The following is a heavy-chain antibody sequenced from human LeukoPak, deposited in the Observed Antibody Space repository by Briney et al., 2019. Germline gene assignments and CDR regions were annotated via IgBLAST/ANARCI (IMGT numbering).Heavy chain of an antibody. Sequence: GGSLRLSCAASGFTFSSYGMHWVRQAPGKGLEWVAFIRYDGSNKYYADSVKGRFTISRDNSKNSVYLQMNSLRAEDTAVYYCARRSPEYYYYAMDVWGQGTTVTVSS. CDR1: GFTFSSYG. CDR2: IRYDGSNK. V-gene: IGHV3-30*02. J-gene: IGHJ6*02. CDR3: ARRSPEYYYYAMDV. D-gene: IGHD1-14*01.